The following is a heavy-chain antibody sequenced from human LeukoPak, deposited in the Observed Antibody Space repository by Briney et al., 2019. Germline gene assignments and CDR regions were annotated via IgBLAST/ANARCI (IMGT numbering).Heavy chain of an antibody. Sequence: GGSLRLSCAASGFTFSSYWMTWDRQAPGKGLEWVANIKLDGSEKYYVDSVKGRFTISRDNAKNSLYLQMNSLRAEDSAVYYCARAFRRFHYWGQGTLVTVSS. CDR2: IKLDGSEK. CDR1: GFTFSSYW. CDR3: ARAFRRFHY. J-gene: IGHJ4*02. V-gene: IGHV3-7*01.